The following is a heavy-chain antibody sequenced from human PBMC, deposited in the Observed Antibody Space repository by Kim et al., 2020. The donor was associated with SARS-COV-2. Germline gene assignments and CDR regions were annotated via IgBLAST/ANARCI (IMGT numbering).Heavy chain of an antibody. J-gene: IGHJ6*02. CDR2: ISGDGGST. CDR1: GFTFDDYA. D-gene: IGHD3-10*01. V-gene: IGHV3-43*02. Sequence: GGSLRLSCAASGFTFDDYAMHWVRQAPGKGLEWVSLISGDGGSTYYADSVKGRFTISRDNSKNSLYLQMNSLRTEDTALYYCAKDGGVDTPYYYYGMDVWGQGTTVTVSS. CDR3: AKDGGVDTPYYYYGMDV.